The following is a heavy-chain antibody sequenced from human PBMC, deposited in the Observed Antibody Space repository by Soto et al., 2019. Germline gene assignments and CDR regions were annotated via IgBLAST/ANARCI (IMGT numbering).Heavy chain of an antibody. V-gene: IGHV1-2*02. CDR1: GYTFTGYY. J-gene: IGHJ5*01. D-gene: IGHD3-10*01. CDR2: INPNSGGT. CDR3: ARDPNYGSGSSANWFDS. Sequence: ASVKVSCKASGYTFTGYYMHWVRQAPGQGLEWMGWINPNSGGTNYAQKFQGRVTMTRDTSISTAYMELSRLRSDDTAVYYCARDPNYGSGSSANWFDSWGQGTLVTVSS.